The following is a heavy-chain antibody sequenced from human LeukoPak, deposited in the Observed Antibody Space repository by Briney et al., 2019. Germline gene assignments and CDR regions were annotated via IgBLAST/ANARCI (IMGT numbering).Heavy chain of an antibody. D-gene: IGHD3-22*01. CDR1: GFTFSSCG. J-gene: IGHJ5*02. CDR3: AKGLYHYDSSGYPS. CDR2: IRYDGSNT. V-gene: IGHV3-30*02. Sequence: GESLRLSCAASGFTFSSCGMHWIRQAPGKGLEWVAFIRYDGSNTYYADSVKGRFTISRDNSKNMLYLEMNSLRAEDTAVYYCAKGLYHYDSSGYPSWGQGTLVTVSS.